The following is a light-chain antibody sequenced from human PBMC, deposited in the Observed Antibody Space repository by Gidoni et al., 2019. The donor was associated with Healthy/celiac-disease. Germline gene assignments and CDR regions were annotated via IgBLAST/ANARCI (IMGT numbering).Light chain of an antibody. CDR1: QSISSY. J-gene: IGKJ1*01. CDR3: QQSYSTSWT. V-gene: IGKV1-39*01. Sequence: DIQLTQSPSSLSASVGDRVTITCRASQSISSYLHWYQQKPGKVPKLLIYAASSLQSGVPSRFSGSGSGTDFTLTISSLQPEDVATYYCQQSYSTSWTFGQGTKVEIK. CDR2: AAS.